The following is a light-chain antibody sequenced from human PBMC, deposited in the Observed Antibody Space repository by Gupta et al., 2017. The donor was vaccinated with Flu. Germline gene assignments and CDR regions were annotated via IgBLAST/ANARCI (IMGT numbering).Light chain of an antibody. CDR3: QQRHSTPFT. V-gene: IGKV1-39*01. CDR1: QSISSY. CDR2: AAS. Sequence: DIQMTQSPSSLSASVGDRVTITCRASQSISSYLNWYQQKPGKAPKLLIYAASSLQSGVPSRFSGSGSGTDFTLTISRLQPEDFATYYCQQRHSTPFTFGRGTKVDIK. J-gene: IGKJ4*01.